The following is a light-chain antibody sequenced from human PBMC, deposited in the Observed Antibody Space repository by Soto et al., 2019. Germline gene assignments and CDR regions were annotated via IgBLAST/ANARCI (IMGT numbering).Light chain of an antibody. Sequence: EIVMTQSPATLSVSPGERATLSCRASQRVSSNLAWYQQKPGQDTRLLIYGASTRATGIPARLSGSGSATELTFTISSPQCEDSAVDYCQQYNNWPPWTFGPGTKVEIK. CDR1: QRVSSN. J-gene: IGKJ1*01. V-gene: IGKV3-15*01. CDR2: GAS. CDR3: QQYNNWPPWT.